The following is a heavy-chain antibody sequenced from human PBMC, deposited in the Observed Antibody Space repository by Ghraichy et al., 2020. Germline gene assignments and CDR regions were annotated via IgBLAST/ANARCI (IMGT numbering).Heavy chain of an antibody. CDR3: SRGGGAGTPVLYHMDV. CDR2: ISGSTRTI. CDR1: GLMFSPNT. V-gene: IGHV3-21*01. J-gene: IGHJ6*02. Sequence: GGSLRLSCVASGLMFSPNTMNWVRQAPGKGLEWVSSISGSTRTIYYADSVKGRFTISRDNAQNSLYLQMNSLRAEDTAVYYCSRGGGAGTPVLYHMDVWGLGTTVTVSS. D-gene: IGHD6-19*01.